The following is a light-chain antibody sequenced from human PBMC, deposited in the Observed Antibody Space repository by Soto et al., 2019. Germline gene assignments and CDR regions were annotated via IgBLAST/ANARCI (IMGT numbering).Light chain of an antibody. CDR3: SSYTGSSTYV. V-gene: IGLV2-14*01. CDR2: EVS. Sequence: QSVLTQPASVSGSPGQSITLSCTGTGSDVGGYNYVSWYQQHPDKAPKLMIYEVSNRPSGVSNRFSGSKSGNTASLTISGLQAEDEADYYCSSYTGSSTYVFGTGTKVTVL. CDR1: GSDVGGYNY. J-gene: IGLJ1*01.